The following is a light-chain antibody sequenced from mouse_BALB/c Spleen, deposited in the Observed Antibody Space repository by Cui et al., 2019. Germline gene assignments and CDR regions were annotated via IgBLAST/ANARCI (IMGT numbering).Light chain of an antibody. CDR2: KAS. CDR1: QNINVW. J-gene: IGKJ1*01. V-gene: IGKV10-94*01. CDR3: QQGQSYPRT. Sequence: DIQMNQSPSSLSASLGDTITITCHASQNINVWLSWYQQKPGNIPKLLIYKASNLHTGFPSRFSGSGSGTGFTLTISSLLPEDIATYYCQQGQSYPRTFGGGTKLEIK.